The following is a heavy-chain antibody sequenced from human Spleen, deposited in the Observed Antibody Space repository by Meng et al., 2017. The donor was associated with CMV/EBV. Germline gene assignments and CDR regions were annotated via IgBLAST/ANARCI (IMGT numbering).Heavy chain of an antibody. CDR1: GASVSSYY. CDR3: ARHRGYCSSTSCYWGNWFDP. V-gene: IGHV4-59*08. D-gene: IGHD2-2*01. CDR2: VYYGGST. Sequence: SETLSLTCTVSGASVSSYYCSWIRQPPGKGLEWIGDVYYGGSTNYNPSLKSRVTISVDTSKNQFSLKLSSVTAADTAVYYCARHRGYCSSTSCYWGNWFDPWGQGTLVTVSS. J-gene: IGHJ5*02.